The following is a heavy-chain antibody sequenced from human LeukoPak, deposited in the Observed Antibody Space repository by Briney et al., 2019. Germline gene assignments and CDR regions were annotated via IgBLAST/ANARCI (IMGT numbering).Heavy chain of an antibody. V-gene: IGHV1-18*04. CDR3: ARAWNGCSDY. D-gene: IGHD4/OR15-4a*01. J-gene: IGHJ4*02. CDR1: GYTFTGYY. Sequence: ASVKVSCKASGYTFTGYYIHWVRQAPGQGLEWMGWISGYNGNTNYAQKLQDRVTMTTDTSTSTAYMELRSLSSDDTAVYYCARAWNGCSDYWGQGTLVAVSS. CDR2: ISGYNGNT.